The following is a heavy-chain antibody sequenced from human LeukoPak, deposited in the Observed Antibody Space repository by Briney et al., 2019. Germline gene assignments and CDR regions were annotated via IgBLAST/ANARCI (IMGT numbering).Heavy chain of an antibody. Sequence: GGSLRLSCAASGFTFSTYAMSWVRQAPGKGLQWVSLISGSGDGAHYADSVKGRFTISRDNSKNTVYLQMTNLRAEDTAVYHCAKGYIQLWWFDYWGQGTLVTVSS. V-gene: IGHV3-23*01. CDR3: AKGYIQLWWFDY. CDR1: GFTFSTYA. D-gene: IGHD2-21*01. J-gene: IGHJ4*02. CDR2: ISGSGDGA.